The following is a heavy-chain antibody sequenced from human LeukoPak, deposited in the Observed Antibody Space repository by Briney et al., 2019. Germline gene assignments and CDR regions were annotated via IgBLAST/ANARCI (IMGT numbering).Heavy chain of an antibody. CDR1: DDSISDYY. CDR3: ARRPGSYYWYFDL. CDR2: FYNSGRS. D-gene: IGHD3-10*01. V-gene: IGHV4-59*01. J-gene: IGHJ2*01. Sequence: PSETLSLTCTVSDDSISDYYRGWIRQPPGKGLEWIGYFYNSGRSTYNPSLKSRVTISADTSKNHFSLKLNSVTTADTAVYYCARRPGSYYWYFDLWGRGTLVTVSS.